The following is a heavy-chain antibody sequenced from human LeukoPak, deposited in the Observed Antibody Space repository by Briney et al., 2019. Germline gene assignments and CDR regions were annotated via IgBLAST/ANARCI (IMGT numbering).Heavy chain of an antibody. Sequence: GGSLRLSCAASGFTFDDYGMSWVRQAPGKGLEWVFGINWNGGSTGYADSVKGRFTISRDNAKNSLYLQMNSLRAEDTALYYCAREVEYYDFWSGYYDSYYMDVWGKGTTVTVSS. CDR3: AREVEYYDFWSGYYDSYYMDV. CDR2: INWNGGST. J-gene: IGHJ6*03. CDR1: GFTFDDYG. V-gene: IGHV3-20*04. D-gene: IGHD3-3*01.